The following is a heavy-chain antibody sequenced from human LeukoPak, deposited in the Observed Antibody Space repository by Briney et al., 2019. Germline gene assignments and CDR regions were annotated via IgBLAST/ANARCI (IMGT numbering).Heavy chain of an antibody. V-gene: IGHV3-23*01. CDR2: TSSSDSGK. CDR3: AKAAGIAAAADFDY. D-gene: IGHD6-13*01. Sequence: GGSLRLSCVVSGFTLRCYAMSWVRQVPGEVLEWVAATSSSDSGKYHADSVKGRFTISRDNSKTTLYLQMNSLRAEDTAVYYCAKAAGIAAAADFDYWGQGTLVTVSS. CDR1: GFTLRCYA. J-gene: IGHJ4*02.